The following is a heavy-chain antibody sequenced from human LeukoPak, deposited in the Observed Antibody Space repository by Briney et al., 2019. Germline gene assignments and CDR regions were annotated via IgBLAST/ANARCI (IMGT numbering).Heavy chain of an antibody. J-gene: IGHJ4*02. CDR1: GFTFSDYN. CDR2: ISRSGSTK. V-gene: IGHV3-11*01. Sequence: GGSLRLSCAASGFTFSDYNMRWIRQAPGKGLEWVSSISRSGSTKYYADSVKGRFTISRDNAKNSLFLQMNSLRAEDTAVYYCARRAGAYSHPYDYWGQGTLVTVSS. D-gene: IGHD4/OR15-4a*01. CDR3: ARRAGAYSHPYDY.